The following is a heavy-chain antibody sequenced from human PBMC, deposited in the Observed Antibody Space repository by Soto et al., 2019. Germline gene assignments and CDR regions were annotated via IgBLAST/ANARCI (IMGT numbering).Heavy chain of an antibody. D-gene: IGHD6-19*01. CDR2: INSDGSST. V-gene: IGHV3-74*01. J-gene: IGHJ4*02. CDR3: ASSRSGWYFPLDY. Sequence: PGGSLRLSCAASGFTFSSYWMHWVRQAPGKGLVWVSRINSDGSSTSYADSVKGRFTSSRDNAKNTVYLQMNSLRAEDTAVYYCASSRSGWYFPLDYWGQGTLVTVSS. CDR1: GFTFSSYW.